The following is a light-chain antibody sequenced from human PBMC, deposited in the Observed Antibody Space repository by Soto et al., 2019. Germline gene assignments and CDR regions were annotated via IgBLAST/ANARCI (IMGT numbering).Light chain of an antibody. V-gene: IGKV1-39*01. CDR1: QSISSY. J-gene: IGKJ1*01. Sequence: DIQMTQSPSSLSASVGDRVTITCRASQSISSYLNWYQQKPGKAPKLLIYAASSLQSGVPSRFSGSGSGTDFTLTISSLQPEDFATYYCQQSYSTPPTTFGQGTQVEIK. CDR3: QQSYSTPPTT. CDR2: AAS.